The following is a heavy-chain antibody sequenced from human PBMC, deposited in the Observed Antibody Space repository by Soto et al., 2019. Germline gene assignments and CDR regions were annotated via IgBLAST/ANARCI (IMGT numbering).Heavy chain of an antibody. D-gene: IGHD2-21*01. CDR2: ISAYNGNT. Sequence: GASVRVSCKASGYTFTSYGISWVRQAPGQGLEWMGWISAYNGNTNYAQKLQGRVTMTTDTSTSTAYMELRSLRSDDTAVYYCATPSLYCGGDCYNYWGQGTLVTVSS. CDR3: ATPSLYCGGDCYNY. J-gene: IGHJ4*02. CDR1: GYTFTSYG. V-gene: IGHV1-18*01.